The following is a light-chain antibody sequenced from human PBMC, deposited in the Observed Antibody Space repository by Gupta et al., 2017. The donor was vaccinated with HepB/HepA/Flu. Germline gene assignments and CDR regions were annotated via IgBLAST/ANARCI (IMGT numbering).Light chain of an antibody. Sequence: SYELTQPPSVSVSPGQTASITCSGDKLGDKYASWYQLKPGQSPVMVMYKDNRRPSGIPEGFSGSNSGNTATLTISGNQAMDEDDYYCQAWDNSVVFGGGTKLTVL. CDR3: QAWDNSVV. J-gene: IGLJ3*02. CDR2: KDN. V-gene: IGLV3-1*01. CDR1: KLGDKY.